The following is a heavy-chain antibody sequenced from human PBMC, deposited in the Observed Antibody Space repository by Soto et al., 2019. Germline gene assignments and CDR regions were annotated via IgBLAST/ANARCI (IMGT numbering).Heavy chain of an antibody. CDR1: GGSISSGDYY. V-gene: IGHV4-30-4*01. CDR2: IYYSGST. D-gene: IGHD5-18*01. J-gene: IGHJ6*02. Sequence: QVQLQESGPGLVKPSQTLSLTCTVSGGSISSGDYYWSWIRQPPGKGLEWIGYIYYSGSTYYNPSLKSRVTISVDTPKNQFSLKLSSVTAADTAVYYCARLRYSYGYGLYGMDVWGQGTTVTVSS. CDR3: ARLRYSYGYGLYGMDV.